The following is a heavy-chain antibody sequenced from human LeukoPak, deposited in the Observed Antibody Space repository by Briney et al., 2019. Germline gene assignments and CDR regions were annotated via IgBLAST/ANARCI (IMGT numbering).Heavy chain of an antibody. CDR1: GYTFTGYY. V-gene: IGHV1-2*02. J-gene: IGHJ4*02. CDR2: INPNSGGT. Sequence: GASVKVSCKASGYTFTGYYMHWVRQAPGQGLEWMGWINPNSGGTNYAQKFQGRVTMTRDTSISTAYMELGRLRSDDTAVYYCARGVVVVVAAYRNSKFDYWGQGTLVTVSS. CDR3: ARGVVVVVAAYRNSKFDY. D-gene: IGHD2-15*01.